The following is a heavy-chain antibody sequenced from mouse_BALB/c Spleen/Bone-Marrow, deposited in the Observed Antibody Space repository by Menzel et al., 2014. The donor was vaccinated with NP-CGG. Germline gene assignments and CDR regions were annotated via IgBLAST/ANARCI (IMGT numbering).Heavy chain of an antibody. CDR3: ARAFTTINAMDY. CDR2: IRNKANGYTT. V-gene: IGHV7-3*02. Sequence: EVKLQESVGGLVQPGGSLRLSCATSGFIFIDYYMSWVRQPPGKALEWLGFIRNKANGYTTEYSASVKGRFTISRDNSQSILYLQMNTLRAEDNATYYCARAFTTINAMDYWGQGTSVTVSS. D-gene: IGHD2-4*01. CDR1: GFIFIDYY. J-gene: IGHJ4*01.